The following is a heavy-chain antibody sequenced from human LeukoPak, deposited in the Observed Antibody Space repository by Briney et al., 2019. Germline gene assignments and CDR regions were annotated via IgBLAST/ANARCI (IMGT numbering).Heavy chain of an antibody. J-gene: IGHJ5*02. CDR1: GGSFSGYY. V-gene: IGHV4-34*01. CDR3: ARVFAARPRFDP. D-gene: IGHD6-6*01. CDR2: INHSGST. Sequence: SETLSLTCAVYGGSFSGYYWSWIRQPPGKGLEWIGKINHSGSTNYNPSLKSRVTISVDTSKNRLSLKLSSVTAADTAVYYCARVFAARPRFDPWGQGTLVTVSS.